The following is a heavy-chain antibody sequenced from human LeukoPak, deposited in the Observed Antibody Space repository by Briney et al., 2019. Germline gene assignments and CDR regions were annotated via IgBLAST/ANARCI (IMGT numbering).Heavy chain of an antibody. CDR1: GYTFTSYG. CDR2: INPNSGGT. J-gene: IGHJ3*02. CDR3: ASGIKYNWNDGPGDAFDI. D-gene: IGHD1-1*01. Sequence: GASVKVSCKASGYTFTSYGISWVRQAPGQGLEWMGWINPNSGGTNYAQKFQGRVTMTRDTSISTAYMELSRLRSDDTAVYYCASGIKYNWNDGPGDAFDIWGQGTMVTVSS. V-gene: IGHV1-2*02.